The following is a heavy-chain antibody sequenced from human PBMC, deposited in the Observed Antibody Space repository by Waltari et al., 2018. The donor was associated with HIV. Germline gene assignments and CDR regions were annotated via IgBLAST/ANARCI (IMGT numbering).Heavy chain of an antibody. CDR2: MYHSGGT. J-gene: IGHJ2*01. D-gene: IGHD7-27*01. CDR3: ARRSGEYWYFDL. CDR1: GYSISSGYY. V-gene: IGHV4-38-2*02. Sequence: VQLQESGPGLVKPSETLSLTCTVSGYSISSGYYWGWIRQPPGKGLEWIGSMYHSGGTYYNQSRKSRVTMSVDTSKNQFSLKRSSVTAADTAVYYCARRSGEYWYFDLWGRGTLVTVSS.